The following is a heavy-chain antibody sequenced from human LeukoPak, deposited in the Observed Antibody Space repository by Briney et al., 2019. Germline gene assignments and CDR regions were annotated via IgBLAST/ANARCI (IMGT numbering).Heavy chain of an antibody. D-gene: IGHD5-24*01. CDR1: GFTFSNAW. J-gene: IGHJ3*02. CDR2: IKSKTDGGTT. CDR3: TTGELQMGAFDI. V-gene: IGHV3-15*01. Sequence: GGSLRLPCAASGFTFSNAWMSWVRQAPGKGLEWVGRIKSKTDGGTTDYAAPVKGRFTISRDDSKNTLYLQMNSLKTEDTAVYYCTTGELQMGAFDIWGQGTMVTVSS.